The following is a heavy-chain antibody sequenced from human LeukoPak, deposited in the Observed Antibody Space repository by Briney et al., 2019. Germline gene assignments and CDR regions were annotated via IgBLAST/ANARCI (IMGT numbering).Heavy chain of an antibody. CDR1: GFTFSDAA. V-gene: IGHV3-73*01. D-gene: IGHD6-19*01. J-gene: IGHJ4*02. CDR2: IRGKGNSYAT. Sequence: GGSLKLPCAASGFTFSDAATHWVRQASGKGLKWVGHIRGKGNSYATAYAASVRGRFTISRDDSKNTAYLQMNSLKTEDTALYYCTGGSGWYSPDYWGQGALVTVSS. CDR3: TGGSGWYSPDY.